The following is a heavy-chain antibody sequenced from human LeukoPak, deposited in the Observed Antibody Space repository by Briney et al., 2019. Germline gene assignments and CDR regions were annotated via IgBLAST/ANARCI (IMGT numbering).Heavy chain of an antibody. CDR2: IYTSGST. CDR3: ARDLGYCSSTSCYTGSYYYYMDV. Sequence: PSETLSLTCTVSGGSISSYYWSWIRQPAGKGLEWIGRIYTSGSTNYNPSLKSRVTMSVDTSKNQFSLKLSSVTAADTAVYYCARDLGYCSSTSCYTGSYYYYMDVWGKGTTVTVSS. V-gene: IGHV4-4*07. D-gene: IGHD2-2*02. CDR1: GGSISSYY. J-gene: IGHJ6*03.